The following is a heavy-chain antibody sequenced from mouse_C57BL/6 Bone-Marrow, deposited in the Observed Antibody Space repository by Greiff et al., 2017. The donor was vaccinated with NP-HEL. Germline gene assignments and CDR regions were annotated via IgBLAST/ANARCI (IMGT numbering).Heavy chain of an antibody. D-gene: IGHD2-4*01. Sequence: DVQLVESGGGLVQPGESLKLSCESTEYEFPSHDMYWVRKTPEKRLELVAAINSDGGSTYYPDTMERRSIISRDNTKKTLYLQMSSLRSEDTAVYYCARRYDYDVDFDYWGQGTTLTVSS. J-gene: IGHJ2*01. CDR1: EYEFPSHD. V-gene: IGHV5-2*01. CDR3: ARRYDYDVDFDY. CDR2: INSDGGST.